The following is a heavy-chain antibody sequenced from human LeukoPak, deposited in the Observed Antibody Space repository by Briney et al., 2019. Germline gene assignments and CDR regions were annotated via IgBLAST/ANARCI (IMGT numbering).Heavy chain of an antibody. CDR2: IRGRGGST. J-gene: IGHJ6*02. Sequence: PGGSLRLSCAASGFTSSGYALSWVRQAPGKGLEWVSAIRGRGGSTYYADSVKGRFTISRDTTKSTLYIHMNSRRAEDTAVYYCAKGLDIVVPYYAMYVWGQGTTVTVSS. D-gene: IGHD2-2*01. CDR3: AKGLDIVVPYYAMYV. CDR1: GFTSSGYA. V-gene: IGHV3-23*01.